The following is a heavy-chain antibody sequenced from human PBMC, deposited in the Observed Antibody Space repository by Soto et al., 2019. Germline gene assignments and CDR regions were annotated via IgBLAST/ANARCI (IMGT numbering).Heavy chain of an antibody. V-gene: IGHV3-66*04. Sequence: EVQLVESGGGLVQPGGSLRLSCAASGFTVSSNYMSWVRQAPGKGLEWVSVIYSGGSTYYADSVKGRFTISRDNSKNTLYLQMNSLRAEDTAVYYCARQWRVYNWFDPWGQGTLVTVSS. D-gene: IGHD6-19*01. CDR3: ARQWRVYNWFDP. J-gene: IGHJ5*02. CDR1: GFTVSSNY. CDR2: IYSGGST.